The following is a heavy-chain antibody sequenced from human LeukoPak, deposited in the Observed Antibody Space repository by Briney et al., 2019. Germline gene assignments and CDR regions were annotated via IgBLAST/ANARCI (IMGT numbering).Heavy chain of an antibody. D-gene: IGHD2-15*01. CDR1: GLNFISYA. Sequence: GGSLRLSCEVSGLNFISYAMHWVRQAPGKGLEWVALISYDGSEKVYEDSVKGRFTLSRDNSKNTLYLQMNSLRAEDTAVYYCARCRYCSGGSRGVPDYWGQGTLVTVSS. CDR3: ARCRYCSGGSRGVPDY. J-gene: IGHJ4*02. V-gene: IGHV3-30*03. CDR2: ISYDGSEK.